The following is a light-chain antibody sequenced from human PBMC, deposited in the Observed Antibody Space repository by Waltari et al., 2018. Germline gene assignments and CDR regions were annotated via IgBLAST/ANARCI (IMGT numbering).Light chain of an antibody. Sequence: QSALTQPPSASGSPGQSVSTSCTGTSSAIGAYNYVSWYQKHPGKAPKLMISEVSKRPSGVPDRFSGSKSGNTASLTVSGLQAEDEADYYCASYAGNNNFVFGSGTKVTVL. CDR2: EVS. CDR3: ASYAGNNNFV. J-gene: IGLJ1*01. CDR1: SSAIGAYNY. V-gene: IGLV2-8*01.